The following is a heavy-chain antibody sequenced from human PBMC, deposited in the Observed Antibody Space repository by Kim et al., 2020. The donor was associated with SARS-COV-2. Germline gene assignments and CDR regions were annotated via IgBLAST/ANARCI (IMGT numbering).Heavy chain of an antibody. D-gene: IGHD3-16*01. CDR2: INAYNGNT. CDR3: ARDTPGGFYYYYYGMDV. CDR1: GYTFTSYG. J-gene: IGHJ6*02. Sequence: ASVKVSCKASGYTFTSYGISWVRQAPGQGLEWIGWINAYNGNTNYAQKLQGRVTMTTDTSTSTAYMELRSLRSDDTAVYYCARDTPGGFYYYYYGMDVWGQGTTVTVSS. V-gene: IGHV1-18*01.